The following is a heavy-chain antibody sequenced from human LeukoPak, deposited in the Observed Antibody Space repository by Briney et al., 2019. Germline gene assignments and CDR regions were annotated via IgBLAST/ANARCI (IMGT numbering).Heavy chain of an antibody. CDR2: ISSSSSYI. D-gene: IGHD2-2*01. J-gene: IGHJ5*02. Sequence: GGSLRLSCAASGFTFSSYSMNWVRQAPGKGLEWVSSISSSSSYIYYVDSVKGRFTISRDNAKNSLYLQMNSLRAEDTAVYYCARGIVVVPAADNWFDPWGQGTLVTVSS. CDR1: GFTFSSYS. V-gene: IGHV3-21*01. CDR3: ARGIVVVPAADNWFDP.